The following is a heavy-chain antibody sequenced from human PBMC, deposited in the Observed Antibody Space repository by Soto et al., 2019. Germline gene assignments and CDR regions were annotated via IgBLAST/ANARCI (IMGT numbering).Heavy chain of an antibody. Sequence: GGSLRLSCAASEFAFSSYPMYWVRQAPGKGLEWVAFISYEGTNEYYADSVRGRFTVSRDNSKNTLFLQINSLRVDDTGVYYCAKDGGQWRPPVYGYGVDVWGQGTTVTVSS. J-gene: IGHJ6*02. CDR2: ISYEGTNE. V-gene: IGHV3-30-3*01. CDR1: EFAFSSYP. CDR3: AKDGGQWRPPVYGYGVDV. D-gene: IGHD6-19*01.